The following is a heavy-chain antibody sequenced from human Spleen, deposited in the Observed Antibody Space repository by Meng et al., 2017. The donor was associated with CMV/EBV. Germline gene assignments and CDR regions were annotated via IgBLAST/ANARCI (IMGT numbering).Heavy chain of an antibody. CDR2: IYYTGST. D-gene: IGHD3-3*01. J-gene: IGHJ6*02. CDR3: ARARLTITIFGGGYYYYGMDV. CDR1: GGSVSSGNQY. V-gene: IGHV4-61*01. Sequence: SETLSLTCTVSGGSVSSGNQYWRWIRQPPGKGLAWLGNIYYTGSTNYNPSLKSRVTISVDTSKNQFSLKLSSVTAADTAVYYCARARLTITIFGGGYYYYGMDVWGQGTTVTVSS.